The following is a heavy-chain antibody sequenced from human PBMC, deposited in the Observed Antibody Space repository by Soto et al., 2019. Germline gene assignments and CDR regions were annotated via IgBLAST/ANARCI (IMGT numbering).Heavy chain of an antibody. CDR3: VGVTFFRGMGV. CDR2: TYYKSKWNN. CDR1: GDTVSSDTSA. J-gene: IGHJ6*02. Sequence: PSQTLSLTCAISGDTVSSDTSAWIWIRQSPSRGLEWLGRTYYKSKWNNDYALSAKSRITISPDTSQNQFSLDLDSVTPEDTAVYYWVGVTFFRGMGVCGQGTPLTVCS. D-gene: IGHD2-21*02. V-gene: IGHV6-1*01.